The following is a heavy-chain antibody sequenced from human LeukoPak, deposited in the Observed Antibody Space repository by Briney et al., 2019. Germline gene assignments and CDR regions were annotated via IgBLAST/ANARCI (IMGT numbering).Heavy chain of an antibody. CDR2: INHSGST. CDR1: GGSFSGYY. V-gene: IGHV4-34*01. J-gene: IGHJ5*02. Sequence: SETLSLTCAVYGGSFSGYYWSWIRQPPGKGLEWIGEINHSGSTNYNPSLKSRVTISVDTSKNQFSLKLSSVTAADTAVYYCARDRGSSSSDWFDPWGQGTLVTVSS. D-gene: IGHD6-6*01. CDR3: ARDRGSSSSDWFDP.